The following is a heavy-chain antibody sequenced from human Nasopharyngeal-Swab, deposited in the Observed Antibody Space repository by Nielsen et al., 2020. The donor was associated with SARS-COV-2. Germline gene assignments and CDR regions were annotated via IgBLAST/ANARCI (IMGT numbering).Heavy chain of an antibody. J-gene: IGHJ3*02. CDR3: ARALYGGNTHDAFDI. V-gene: IGHV1-2*06. CDR1: GYTFTGYY. D-gene: IGHD4-23*01. Sequence: ASAKVSCKAAGYTFTGYYMHRVRQDPGQGLEWMGRINPNSGGTNYAQKFQGRVTMTRDTSISTAYMELSRLRSDDTAVYYCARALYGGNTHDAFDIWGQGTMVTVSS. CDR2: INPNSGGT.